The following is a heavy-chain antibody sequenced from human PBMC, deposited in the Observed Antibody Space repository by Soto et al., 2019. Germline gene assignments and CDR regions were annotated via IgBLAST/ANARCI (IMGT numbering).Heavy chain of an antibody. J-gene: IGHJ5*02. Sequence: PSETLSLTCAVSGGSISSGGYSWSWIRQPPGKGLEGIGYIYHSGSTYYNPSLKSRVTISVDRSKNQFSLKLSSVTAADTAVYYCARETAAGTLNWFDPWGQGTLVTVSS. D-gene: IGHD6-13*01. CDR2: IYHSGST. V-gene: IGHV4-30-2*01. CDR3: ARETAAGTLNWFDP. CDR1: GGSISSGGYS.